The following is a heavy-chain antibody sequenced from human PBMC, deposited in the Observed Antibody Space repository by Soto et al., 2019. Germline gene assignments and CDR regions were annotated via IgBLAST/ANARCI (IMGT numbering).Heavy chain of an antibody. CDR3: ARERRRDDSNTFDALDV. Sequence: QVQLVQSGAEVKKPGSSVKVSCKASGGFYGIKTISWGRQAPGQGLEWMGRITPLVHIINNAQKFKGRVAISADKSTSTAYMELSSLKSDDTAIYFCARERRRDDSNTFDALDVWGQGTMVTVSS. CDR1: GGFYGIKT. CDR2: ITPLVHII. J-gene: IGHJ3*01. D-gene: IGHD3-22*01. V-gene: IGHV1-69*04.